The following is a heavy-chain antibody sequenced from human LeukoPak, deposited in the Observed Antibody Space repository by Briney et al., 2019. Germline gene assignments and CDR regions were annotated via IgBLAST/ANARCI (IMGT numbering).Heavy chain of an antibody. CDR1: GFTFSSYT. D-gene: IGHD3-22*01. J-gene: IGHJ4*02. CDR3: ARDQNDSSGYSGGLAY. Sequence: GGSLRLSCAASGFTFSSYTMNWVRQAPGKGLEWVSSISSRSTYIYYADSVKGRFTISRDNAKNSRYLQMNGLRAEDTAVYYCARDQNDSSGYSGGLAYSGQPTLVTASS. V-gene: IGHV3-21*01. CDR2: ISSRSTYI.